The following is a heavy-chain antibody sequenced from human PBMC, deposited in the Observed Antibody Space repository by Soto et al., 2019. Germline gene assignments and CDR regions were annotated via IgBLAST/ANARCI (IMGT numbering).Heavy chain of an antibody. J-gene: IGHJ4*02. CDR3: ARNGYYYDSSGYSEESYYFDY. V-gene: IGHV1-46*01. CDR1: GYTFTSYY. CDR2: INPSGGST. Sequence: GASVKVSCKESGYTFTSYYMHWVRQAPGQGLEWMGIINPSGGSTSYAQKFQGRVTMTRDTSTSTVYMELSSLRSEDTAVYYCARNGYYYDSSGYSEESYYFDYWGQGTLVTVSS. D-gene: IGHD3-22*01.